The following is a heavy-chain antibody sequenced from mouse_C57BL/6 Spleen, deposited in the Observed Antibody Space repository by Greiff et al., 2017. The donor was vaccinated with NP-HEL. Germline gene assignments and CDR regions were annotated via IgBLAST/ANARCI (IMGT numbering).Heavy chain of an antibody. CDR3: AIGDGYYGGWFAY. D-gene: IGHD2-3*01. CDR2: IHPSDSDT. J-gene: IGHJ3*01. CDR1: GYTFTSYW. V-gene: IGHV1-74*01. Sequence: VQLQQPGAELVKPGASVKVSCKASGYTFTSYWMHWVKQRPGQGLEWIGRIHPSDSDTNYNQKFKGKATLTVDKSSSTAYMQLSSLTSEDSAVYYCAIGDGYYGGWFAYWGQGTLVTVSA.